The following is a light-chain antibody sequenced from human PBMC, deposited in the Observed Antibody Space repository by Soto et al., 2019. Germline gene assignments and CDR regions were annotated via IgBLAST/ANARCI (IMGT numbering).Light chain of an antibody. CDR2: AAS. J-gene: IGKJ2*01. CDR1: QSISSY. V-gene: IGKV1-39*01. Sequence: DLQMTQSPSSLSASVGDRVTITCRASQSISSYLNWYQQKPGKAPKLLIYAASRLKSGVQSSISDSASGTDFTLTISSVQPDYVATYYCQQSYSTPYTFGQGTKLEIK. CDR3: QQSYSTPYT.